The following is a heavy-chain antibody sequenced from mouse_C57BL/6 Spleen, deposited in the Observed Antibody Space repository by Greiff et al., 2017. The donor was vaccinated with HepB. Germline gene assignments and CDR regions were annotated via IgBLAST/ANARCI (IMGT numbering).Heavy chain of an antibody. CDR2: INPNNGGT. V-gene: IGHV1-26*01. D-gene: IGHD2-3*01. J-gene: IGHJ4*01. CDR3: ARADGYSYYYAMDY. Sequence: VQLQQSGPELVKPGASVKISCKASGYTFTDYYMNWVKQSHGKSLEWIGDINPNNGGTSYNQKFKGKATLTVDKSSSTAYMELRSLTSEDSAVYYCARADGYSYYYAMDYWGQGTSVTVSS. CDR1: GYTFTDYY.